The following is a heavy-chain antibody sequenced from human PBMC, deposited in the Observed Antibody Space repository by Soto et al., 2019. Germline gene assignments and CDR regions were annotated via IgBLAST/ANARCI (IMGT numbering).Heavy chain of an antibody. J-gene: IGHJ4*02. D-gene: IGHD4-17*01. CDR3: ASGSTVINALDF. CDR1: GGSITSGDYY. V-gene: IGHV4-30-4*01. Sequence: QVQLQESGPGLVKPSQTLSLTCTVSGGSITSGDYYWSRIRQPPGKGLEGVGYTYYGGSTYYNPSLESRINSSLDPAKNQFSLELTSGTTAYTAVYYCASGSTVINALDFWGQGTLVTVSS. CDR2: TYYGGST.